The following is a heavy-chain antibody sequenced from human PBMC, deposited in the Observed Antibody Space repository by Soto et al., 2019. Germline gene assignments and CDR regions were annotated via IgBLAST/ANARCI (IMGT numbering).Heavy chain of an antibody. CDR1: GFTLSGYS. CDR2: ISSSGNTI. D-gene: IGHD2-8*01. V-gene: IGHV3-48*01. CDR3: ARTKRHCGFNGLDV. Sequence: EEQVVESGGDLVQPGGSLRLSCEVSGFTLSGYSMNWVRQAPGKGLEWLSFISSSGNTIYYTNSVKGRFIVSRDTMKNSVYLQMTSLRADDTAVYYCARTKRHCGFNGLDVWGHGTLVIVS. J-gene: IGHJ3*01.